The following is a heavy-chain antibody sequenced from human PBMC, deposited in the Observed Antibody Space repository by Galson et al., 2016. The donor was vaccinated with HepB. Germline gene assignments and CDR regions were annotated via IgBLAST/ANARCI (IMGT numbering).Heavy chain of an antibody. V-gene: IGHV4-4*01. CDR3: ARAPNIVTSKFDY. CDR2: IFHRGSA. J-gene: IGHJ4*02. CDR1: GDSISSDNS. D-gene: IGHD5-12*01. Sequence: TLSLTCTVSGDSISSDNSWSWVRQFPGKGLEWIGEIFHRGSATYNPSLGSRVTISIDKSKNQFSLKSRSLTAADTAVYFCARAPNIVTSKFDYWGQGILVTVSS.